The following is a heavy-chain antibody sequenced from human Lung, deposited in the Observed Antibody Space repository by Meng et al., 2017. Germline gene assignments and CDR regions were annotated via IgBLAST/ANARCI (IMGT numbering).Heavy chain of an antibody. D-gene: IGHD7-27*01. CDR1: GFTFSSYC. Sequence: GESLKISCAASGFTFSSYCMSWVRQGPGKGLEWVSAISGSGGNTHYAASVKGRFTISRDNSKNTLYLQMNNLRAEDTAVYYCARGKWGFDYWGQGTLVTVSS. CDR3: ARGKWGFDY. CDR2: ISGSGGNT. J-gene: IGHJ4*02. V-gene: IGHV3-23*01.